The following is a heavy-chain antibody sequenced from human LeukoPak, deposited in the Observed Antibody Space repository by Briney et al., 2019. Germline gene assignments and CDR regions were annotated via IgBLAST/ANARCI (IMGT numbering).Heavy chain of an antibody. CDR1: GFTFSDYY. J-gene: IGHJ4*02. D-gene: IGHD3-22*01. Sequence: GGSLRLSCAASGFTFSDYYMSWIRQAPGKGLEWVSSVTSSGSFIYYADSVKGRFTISRDNSKNTLYLQMNSLRAEDTAVYYCAKDPGDSSGYPNYFDYWGQGTLVTVSS. V-gene: IGHV3-11*04. CDR3: AKDPGDSSGYPNYFDY. CDR2: VTSSGSFI.